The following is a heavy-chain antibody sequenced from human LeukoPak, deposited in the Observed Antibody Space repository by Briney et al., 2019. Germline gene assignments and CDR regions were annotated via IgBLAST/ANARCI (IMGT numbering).Heavy chain of an antibody. CDR3: ARGGGVIYLNYRAPALDQ. J-gene: IGHJ4*02. V-gene: IGHV4-39*07. CDR2: IYYSVST. Sequence: PSETLSLTCTVSGGSISSSSYHWDWIRQPPGKGLEWIVSIYYSVSTYYTPSLKSRVTISFDTSKNQFSLKLSSVPAADTAVYYCARGGGVIYLNYRAPALDQWGQGTLVTVSS. D-gene: IGHD1-7*01. CDR1: GGSISSSSYH.